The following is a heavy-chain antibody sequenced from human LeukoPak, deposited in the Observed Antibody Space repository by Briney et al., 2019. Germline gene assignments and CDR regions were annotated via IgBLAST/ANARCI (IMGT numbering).Heavy chain of an antibody. CDR1: GFTLSSYE. J-gene: IGHJ4*02. CDR3: AKDNYDFSDY. D-gene: IGHD3-3*01. CDR2: ISSSGSTI. Sequence: GGSLRLSCAASGFTLSSYEMNWVRQAPGKGLEWVSYISSSGSTIYYADSVKGRFTISRDNAKNSLYLQMNSLRAEDTAVYYCAKDNYDFSDYWGQGTLVTVSS. V-gene: IGHV3-48*03.